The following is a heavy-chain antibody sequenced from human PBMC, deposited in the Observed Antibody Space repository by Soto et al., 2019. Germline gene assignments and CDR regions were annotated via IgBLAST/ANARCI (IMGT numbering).Heavy chain of an antibody. J-gene: IGHJ4*02. CDR2: ISIYIGYA. Sequence: QVQLVQSGAELKKPGASVKVSCKASGYTFNNYGISWVRQAPGQGLEWMGWISIYIGYANDAQKLQDRIIMTADTSTSTAYMELRSLRSDDTAVYYCARNNTSWYDYWGQGSLVTVSS. CDR1: GYTFNNYG. D-gene: IGHD6-13*01. V-gene: IGHV1-18*01. CDR3: ARNNTSWYDY.